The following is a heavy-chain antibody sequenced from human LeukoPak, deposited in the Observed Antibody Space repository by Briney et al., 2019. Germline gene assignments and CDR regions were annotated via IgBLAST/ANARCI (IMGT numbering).Heavy chain of an antibody. Sequence: GASLRLSCAASGFTFSSYAMSWVRQAPGKGLQWVSAISGSGGSTYYADSVKGRFTISRDNSKNTLYLQMNSLRAEDTAVYYCAKDDFGVVADYWGQGTLVTVSS. CDR2: ISGSGGST. J-gene: IGHJ4*02. CDR3: AKDDFGVVADY. CDR1: GFTFSSYA. V-gene: IGHV3-23*01. D-gene: IGHD3-3*01.